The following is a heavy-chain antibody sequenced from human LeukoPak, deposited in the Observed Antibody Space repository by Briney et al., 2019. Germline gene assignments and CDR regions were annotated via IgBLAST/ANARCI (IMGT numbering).Heavy chain of an antibody. CDR3: ARALYNWNDVGYDY. CDR1: GYTFTAYY. Sequence: ASVKVSCKASGYTFTAYYIRWVRQAPGQGLEWMGWINPNSGGTNYAQKFQGRVTMTRDTSISSSYMELSSLTSDDAAVYYCARALYNWNDVGYDYWGQGTLVTVSS. D-gene: IGHD1-1*01. CDR2: INPNSGGT. J-gene: IGHJ4*02. V-gene: IGHV1-2*02.